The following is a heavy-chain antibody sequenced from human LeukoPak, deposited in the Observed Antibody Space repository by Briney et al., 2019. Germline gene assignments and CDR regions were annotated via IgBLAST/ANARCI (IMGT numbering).Heavy chain of an antibody. Sequence: PSETLSLTCTVSGGSISSSSYYWGWIRQPPGKGLEWIGSIYYSGSTYYNPSLKSRVTISVDTSKNQFSLKLSSVTAADTAVYYCATARKIAAAGYNWFDPWGQGTLVTVSS. V-gene: IGHV4-39*01. CDR3: ATARKIAAAGYNWFDP. CDR2: IYYSGST. J-gene: IGHJ5*02. D-gene: IGHD6-13*01. CDR1: GGSISSSSYY.